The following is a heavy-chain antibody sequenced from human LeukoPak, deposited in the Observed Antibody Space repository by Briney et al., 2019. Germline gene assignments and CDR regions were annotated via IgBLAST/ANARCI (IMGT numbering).Heavy chain of an antibody. CDR2: IYYSGTT. J-gene: IGHJ5*02. CDR1: GDSLRKYY. V-gene: IGHV4-59*01. CDR3: ARGGGSSGWFDP. Sequence: PSETLSLTCTVSGDSLRKYYWSWIRQPPGKGLEWIGHIYYSGTTNYNPSLKSRLTISIDTSKNQFSLKLSSVTAADTAVYYCARGGGSSGWFDPWGQGTLVTVSS. D-gene: IGHD6-19*01.